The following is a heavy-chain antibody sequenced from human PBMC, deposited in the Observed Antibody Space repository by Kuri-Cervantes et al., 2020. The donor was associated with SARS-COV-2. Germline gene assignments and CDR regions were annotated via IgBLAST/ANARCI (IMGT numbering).Heavy chain of an antibody. Sequence: ETLSLTCTVSGGSISSYYWSWIRQPPGQGLEWLGYIYYSGSTKYNPSLESRVTISLDTSRNQFSLKLSSVTAADSAVYYCARSGYYSRGVTYYYMDVWDKGTTVTVSS. V-gene: IGHV4-59*12. CDR3: ARSGYYSRGVTYYYMDV. CDR1: GGSISSYY. CDR2: IYYSGST. J-gene: IGHJ6*03. D-gene: IGHD3-22*01.